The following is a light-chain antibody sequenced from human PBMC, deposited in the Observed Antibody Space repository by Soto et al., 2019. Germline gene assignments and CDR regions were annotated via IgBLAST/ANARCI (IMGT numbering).Light chain of an antibody. J-gene: IGKJ2*02. CDR1: QSVSSSY. CDR3: HHYGSSPRT. Sequence: EIVLTQSPGTLSLSPGERATLSCRASQSVSSSYLAWYQQKPGQAPRLLIYGASSRATGIPDRFSGSGSGTDFTLTISRLEPEVFAVYYCHHYGSSPRTFGQGTKLDIK. V-gene: IGKV3-20*01. CDR2: GAS.